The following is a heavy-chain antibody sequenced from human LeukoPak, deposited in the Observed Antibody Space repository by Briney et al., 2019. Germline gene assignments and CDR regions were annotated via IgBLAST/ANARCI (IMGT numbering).Heavy chain of an antibody. Sequence: PGGSLRLSCAASGFTFSTYSMNWVRQAPGKGLEWFSSISSGSSFIYYADSVKGRFTISRDNANDSLFLQMNSLRAEDKAVYYCARESSGYFYWGQGTLVTVSS. CDR1: GFTFSTYS. CDR3: ARESSGYFY. V-gene: IGHV3-21*01. D-gene: IGHD3-22*01. CDR2: ISSGSSFI. J-gene: IGHJ4*02.